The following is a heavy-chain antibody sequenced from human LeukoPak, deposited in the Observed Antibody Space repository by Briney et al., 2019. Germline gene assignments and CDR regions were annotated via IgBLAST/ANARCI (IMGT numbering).Heavy chain of an antibody. CDR3: ARRGYCSSTSCYPGGFDY. D-gene: IGHD2-2*01. V-gene: IGHV3-53*01. CDR1: GFTVSSNY. J-gene: IGHJ4*02. Sequence: GGSLRLSCAASGFTVSSNYMSWVRQAPGKGLEWVSVIYSGGSTYYADSVKGRFTISRDNSKNTLYLQMNSLRAEDTAVYYCARRGYCSSTSCYPGGFDYWGQGTLVTVSS. CDR2: IYSGGST.